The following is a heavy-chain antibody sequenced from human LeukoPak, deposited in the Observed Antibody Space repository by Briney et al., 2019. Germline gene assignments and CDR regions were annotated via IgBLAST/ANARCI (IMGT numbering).Heavy chain of an antibody. V-gene: IGHV4-59*01. J-gene: IGHJ6*02. CDR2: IFYSGST. Sequence: SETLSLTCTVSGGSISSYYWSWIRQPPGKGLEWIGYIFYSGSTNYNPSLKSRVTISVDRSKNQFSLKLSSVTAADTAGYYCARVTGEHYYCYYGMDVWGQGATVTVSS. D-gene: IGHD7-27*01. CDR1: GGSISSYY. CDR3: ARVTGEHYYCYYGMDV.